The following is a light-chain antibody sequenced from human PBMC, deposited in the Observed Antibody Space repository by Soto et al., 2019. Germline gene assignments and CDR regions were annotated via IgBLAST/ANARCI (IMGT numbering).Light chain of an antibody. CDR3: QQYGSAPPT. CDR2: DAS. Sequence: DIVLTQSPGTLSLSPGERATLYCRASQSVSSSYFAWYQQKPGQAPRLLIYDASSRATGIPDRFSGSGSGTDFTLTISRLEPEDLAVYSCQQYGSAPPTFGQGTKVEI. V-gene: IGKV3-20*01. CDR1: QSVSSSY. J-gene: IGKJ1*01.